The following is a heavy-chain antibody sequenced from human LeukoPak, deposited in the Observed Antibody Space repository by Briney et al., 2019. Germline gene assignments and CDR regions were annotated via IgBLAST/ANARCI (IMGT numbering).Heavy chain of an antibody. CDR2: IDPNGGST. CDR3: ARFSRYCSSTSCYLYGMDV. J-gene: IGHJ6*02. D-gene: IGHD2-2*01. Sequence: ASVKVSCKASGGTFSSYAISWVRQAPGQGLEWMGVIDPNGGSTSYAQRFQDRVTMTSDTSTSTVYMELSSLRSEDTALYYCARFSRYCSSTSCYLYGMDVWGQGTTVTVSS. V-gene: IGHV1-46*01. CDR1: GGTFSSYA.